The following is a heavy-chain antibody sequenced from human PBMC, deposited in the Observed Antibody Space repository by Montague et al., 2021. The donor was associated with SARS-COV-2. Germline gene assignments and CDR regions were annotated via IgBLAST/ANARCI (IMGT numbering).Heavy chain of an antibody. CDR2: IYSSGSA. D-gene: IGHD6-25*01. CDR3: ARVFRGQRLAFDF. CDR1: GSSITSYY. J-gene: IGHJ4*02. Sequence: SETLSLTCTVSGSSITSYYWSWIRQAPGKGLEWIAYIYSSGSASYNLSLRSRVTMSVDKSTNLFSLRLNSVTAADTAVYYCARVFRGQRLAFDFWGQGALVIVSS. V-gene: IGHV4-59*12.